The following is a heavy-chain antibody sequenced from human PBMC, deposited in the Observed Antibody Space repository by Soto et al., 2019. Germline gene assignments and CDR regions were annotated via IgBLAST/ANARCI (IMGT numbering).Heavy chain of an antibody. CDR2: ISPYSGNT. CDR1: GDTFTIHN. D-gene: IGHD1-1*01. Sequence: GASVKVSCKASGDTFTIHNISWVRKAPGQGLEWMGWISPYSGNTDYAQNVQGRVTMTTDTLTSTAYMELRSLRSDDAAVYYCARDKQERIFYYYYGLDVWGQGTTVTV. CDR3: ARDKQERIFYYYYGLDV. V-gene: IGHV1-18*04. J-gene: IGHJ6*02.